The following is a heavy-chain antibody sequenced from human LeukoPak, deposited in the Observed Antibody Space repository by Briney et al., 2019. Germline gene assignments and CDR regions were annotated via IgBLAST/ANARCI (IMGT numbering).Heavy chain of an antibody. CDR2: IWYDGSNK. J-gene: IGHJ4*02. CDR3: ARDLGRYSGYADY. Sequence: PGRSLRLSCAASGVTFSSYGMHWVRQAPGKGLEWVAVIWYDGSNKYYADSVKGRFTISRDNSKNTLYLQMNSLRAEDTAVYYCARDLGRYSGYADYWGQRTLVTVSS. V-gene: IGHV3-33*01. CDR1: GVTFSSYG. D-gene: IGHD5-12*01.